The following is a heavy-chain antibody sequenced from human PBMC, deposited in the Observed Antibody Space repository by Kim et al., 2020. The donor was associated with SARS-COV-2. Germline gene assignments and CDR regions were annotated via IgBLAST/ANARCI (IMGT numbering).Heavy chain of an antibody. CDR3: AKALAGLFDY. Sequence: TDNADSGKGRLTIARGNSKNTLYLQMNSLGAEDTAVYYCAKALAGLFDYWGQGTLVTVSS. J-gene: IGHJ4*02. D-gene: IGHD3-3*02. CDR2: T. V-gene: IGHV3-23*01.